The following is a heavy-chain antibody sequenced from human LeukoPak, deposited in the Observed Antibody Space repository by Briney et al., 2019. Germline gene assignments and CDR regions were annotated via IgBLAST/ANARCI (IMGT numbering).Heavy chain of an antibody. CDR1: GYSFTSYW. D-gene: IGHD2-2*01. CDR3: ARESSTSSYGMDV. CDR2: IYPGDSDT. V-gene: IGHV5-51*01. Sequence: GESLKISCKGSGYSFTSYWIGWVRQMPGKGLEWMGIIYPGDSDTRYSPSFQGQVTISADKSISTAYLQWSSLKASDTAMYYCARESSTSSYGMDVWGQGTTVTVSS. J-gene: IGHJ6*02.